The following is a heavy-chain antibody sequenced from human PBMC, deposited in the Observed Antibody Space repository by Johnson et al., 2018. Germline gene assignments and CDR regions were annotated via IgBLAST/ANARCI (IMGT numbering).Heavy chain of an antibody. Sequence: VRLVESGAEVKKPGESLKISCKGSGYSFTSYWIGWVRPLPGKGLEWMGIIYPGDSDPRYSQSFQGQVTISPAKSISTAYLQWSSLKASDTAMYYCARPLTYYYDSSGFDAFDIWGQGTMVTVSS. CDR3: ARPLTYYYDSSGFDAFDI. D-gene: IGHD3-22*01. CDR2: IYPGDSDP. CDR1: GYSFTSYW. J-gene: IGHJ3*02. V-gene: IGHV5-51*03.